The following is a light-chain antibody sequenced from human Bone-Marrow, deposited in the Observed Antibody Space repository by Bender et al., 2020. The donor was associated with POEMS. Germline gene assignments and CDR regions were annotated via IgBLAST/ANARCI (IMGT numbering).Light chain of an antibody. CDR3: YSTDISGNHRV. CDR2: DDT. Sequence: YELTQPPSVSVSPGQTARIPCSGEALPKKYAYWYRQKSGQAPVMVIYDDTKRPSGIPERFSGSTSGTVATLTIRGAQVEDEDDYYCYSTDISGNHRVFGGGTTLTVL. V-gene: IGLV3-10*03. J-gene: IGLJ3*02. CDR1: ALPKKY.